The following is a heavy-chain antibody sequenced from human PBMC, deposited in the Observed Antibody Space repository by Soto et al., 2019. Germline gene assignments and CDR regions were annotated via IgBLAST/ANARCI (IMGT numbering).Heavy chain of an antibody. CDR2: ISAYNGNT. CDR3: ARDVAVAGAGGYDAFDI. Sequence: QVQLVQSGAEVKKPGASVKVSCKASGYTFTSYGISWVRQAPGQGPDWMGWISAYNGNTDYAQKLQGRVTMTTDTSTSTAYMELRSLRSDDTAVYYCARDVAVAGAGGYDAFDIWGQGTMVTVSS. D-gene: IGHD6-19*01. V-gene: IGHV1-18*01. J-gene: IGHJ3*02. CDR1: GYTFTSYG.